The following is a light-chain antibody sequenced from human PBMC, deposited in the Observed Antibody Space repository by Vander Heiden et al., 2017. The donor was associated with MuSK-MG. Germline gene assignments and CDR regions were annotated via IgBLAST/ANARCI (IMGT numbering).Light chain of an antibody. CDR1: ALSKKF. Sequence: SYELTQPPSVSVSPGQTARISCSGDALSKKFAYWYQQKSGQAPVLVIYEDSKRPSGIPERFSGSSSGTVATLTISGAQVEDEADYYCYSTDITGLFGGGTKLTIL. V-gene: IGLV3-10*01. CDR2: EDS. J-gene: IGLJ2*01. CDR3: YSTDITGL.